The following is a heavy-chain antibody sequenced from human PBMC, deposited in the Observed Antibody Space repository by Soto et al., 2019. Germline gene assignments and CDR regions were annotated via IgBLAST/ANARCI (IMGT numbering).Heavy chain of an antibody. CDR2: IYPGDSDT. D-gene: IGHD4-17*01. Sequence: GESLKISCKGSGYSFTSYWIGWVRQMPGKGLEWMGIIYPGDSDTRYSPSFQGQVTISADKSISTAYLQWSSLKASDTAMYYCARPPYGDYGYYYGMDVWGQGTTVTVSS. J-gene: IGHJ6*02. V-gene: IGHV5-51*01. CDR3: ARPPYGDYGYYYGMDV. CDR1: GYSFTSYW.